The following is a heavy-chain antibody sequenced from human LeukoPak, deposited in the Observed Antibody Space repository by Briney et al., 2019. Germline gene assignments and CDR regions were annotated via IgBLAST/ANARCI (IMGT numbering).Heavy chain of an antibody. CDR2: IRSKAYGGTT. V-gene: IGHV3-49*04. CDR3: TRDDLRYCSSTSCYTGGFDY. D-gene: IGHD2-2*02. Sequence: GRSLRLSCAASGFTFSSYGMHWVRQAPGKGLEWVGFIRSKAYGGTTEYAASVKGRFTISRDDSKSIAYLQMNSLKTEDTAVYYCTRDDLRYCSSTSCYTGGFDYWGQGTLFTVSS. CDR1: GFTFSSYG. J-gene: IGHJ4*02.